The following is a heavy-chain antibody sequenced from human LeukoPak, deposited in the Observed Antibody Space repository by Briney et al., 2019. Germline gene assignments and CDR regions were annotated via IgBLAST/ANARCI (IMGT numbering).Heavy chain of an antibody. J-gene: IGHJ4*02. CDR1: GYTFTGYY. CDR3: ARGDYGGNSRELRIDY. CDR2: INPNSGGT. D-gene: IGHD4-23*01. Sequence: ASVKVSCKASGYTFTGYYMHWVRQAPGRGLEWMGWINPNSGGTNYAQKFQGRVTMTRDTSISTAYMELSRLRSDDTAVYYCARGDYGGNSRELRIDYWGQGTLVTVSS. V-gene: IGHV1-2*02.